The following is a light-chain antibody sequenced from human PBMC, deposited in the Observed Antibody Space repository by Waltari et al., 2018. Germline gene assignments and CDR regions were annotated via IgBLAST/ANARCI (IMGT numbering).Light chain of an antibody. CDR3: VQSIAFPYS. CDR1: QSLLHSSGSTY. Sequence: DIVMTQTPLSLPITPGEPASISCRSSQSLLHSSGSTYLHWYLQKPGQSPQLLIYGGSNRASGVPDRISGSGSGTDFTLIVSKVEAGDVGVYYCVQSIAFPYSFGQGTKVEIK. V-gene: IGKV2-40*01. J-gene: IGKJ2*03. CDR2: GGS.